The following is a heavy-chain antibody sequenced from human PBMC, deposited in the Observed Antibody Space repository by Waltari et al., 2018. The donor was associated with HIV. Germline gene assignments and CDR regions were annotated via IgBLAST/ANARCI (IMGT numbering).Heavy chain of an antibody. J-gene: IGHJ4*02. CDR1: GGSFSGYY. CDR2: INHSGNT. Sequence: QVQLQQWGAGLLKPSETLSLTCAVYGGSFSGYYWSWIRQPPGKGLEWIGEINHSGNTNPNPSLKSRVTISVDTSKNQFSLKLSSVTAADTAVYYCAREGGTRKLDYWGQGTLVTVSS. CDR3: AREGGTRKLDY. V-gene: IGHV4-34*01. D-gene: IGHD3-16*01.